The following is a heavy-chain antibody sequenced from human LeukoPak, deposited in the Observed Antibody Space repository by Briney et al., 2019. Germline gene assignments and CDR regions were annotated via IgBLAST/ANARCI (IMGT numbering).Heavy chain of an antibody. CDR1: GGTFSSYA. V-gene: IGHV1-69*04. CDR3: ARDLPSLGGYSYGYNAFDI. J-gene: IGHJ3*02. CDR2: IIPILGIA. Sequence: GVSVKVSCKASGGTFSSYAISWVRQAPGQGLEWMGRIIPILGIANYAQKFQGRVTITADKSTSTAYMELSSLRSEDTAVYYCARDLPSLGGYSYGYNAFDIWGQGTMVTVSS. D-gene: IGHD5-18*01.